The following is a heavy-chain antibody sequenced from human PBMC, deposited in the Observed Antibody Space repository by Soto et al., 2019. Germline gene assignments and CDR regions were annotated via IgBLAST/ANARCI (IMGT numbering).Heavy chain of an antibody. J-gene: IGHJ4*02. D-gene: IGHD5-18*01. Sequence: SVKVSCKASGGTFSSYTISWVRQAPGQGLEWMGRIIPILGLANYAQKFQGRVTITADKSTSTAYMELSSLRSEDTAVYYCATYYRDTAMVIVRDYWGQGTLVTVSS. CDR3: ATYYRDTAMVIVRDY. V-gene: IGHV1-69*02. CDR2: IIPILGLA. CDR1: GGTFSSYT.